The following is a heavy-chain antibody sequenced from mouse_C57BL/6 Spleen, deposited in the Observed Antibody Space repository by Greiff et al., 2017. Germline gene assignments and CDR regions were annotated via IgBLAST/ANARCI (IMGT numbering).Heavy chain of an antibody. V-gene: IGHV3-6*01. Sequence: ESGPGLVKPSQSLSLTCSVTGYSITSGYYWNWIRQFPGNKLEWMGYISYDGSNNYNPSLKNRISITRDTSKNQFFLKLNSVTTEDTATYYCARDGSLYAMDYWGQGTSVTVSS. CDR2: ISYDGSN. J-gene: IGHJ4*01. CDR1: GYSITSGYY. CDR3: ARDGSLYAMDY. D-gene: IGHD1-1*02.